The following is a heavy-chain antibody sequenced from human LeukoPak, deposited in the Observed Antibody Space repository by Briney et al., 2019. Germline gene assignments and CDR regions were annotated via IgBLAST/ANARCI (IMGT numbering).Heavy chain of an antibody. CDR2: IIPIFGTA. D-gene: IGHD2-2*01. CDR3: ARPYCSSTSCSNYFDY. V-gene: IGHV1-69*01. J-gene: IGHJ4*02. Sequence: SVKVSCKASGGTFSSYAISWVRQAPGQGLEWMGGIIPIFGTANYAQKFQGRVTINADESTSTAYMELSSLRSEDTAVYYCARPYCSSTSCSNYFDYWGQGTLVTVSS. CDR1: GGTFSSYA.